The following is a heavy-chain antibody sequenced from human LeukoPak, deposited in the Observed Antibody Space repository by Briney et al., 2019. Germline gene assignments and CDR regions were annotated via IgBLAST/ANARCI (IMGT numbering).Heavy chain of an antibody. CDR2: IYHSGST. J-gene: IGHJ4*02. CDR1: GYSISSGYY. V-gene: IGHV4-38-2*02. CDR3: AIHPRGLYDSSGGVFDY. D-gene: IGHD3-22*01. Sequence: PSETLSLTCTVSGYSISSGYYWGWIRQPPGKGLEWIGSIYHSGSTYYNPSLKSRVTISVDTSKNQFSLKLSSVTAADTAVYYCAIHPRGLYDSSGGVFDYWGQGTLVTVSS.